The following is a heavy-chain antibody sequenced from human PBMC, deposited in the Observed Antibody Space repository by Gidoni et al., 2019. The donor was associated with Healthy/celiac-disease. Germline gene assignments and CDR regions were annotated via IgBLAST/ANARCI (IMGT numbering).Heavy chain of an antibody. CDR2: ISSSSSYI. CDR1: GFTFSSYS. J-gene: IGHJ4*02. D-gene: IGHD1-26*01. V-gene: IGHV3-21*01. Sequence: EVQLVASGGGLVKPGGSLRLACAAYGFTFSSYSMNGVRQAPGKGLEWVSSISSSSSYIYYGDSVKGRFTISRDNAKNSLYLQMNSLRAEDTAVYYCARRGGSYFDWGQGTLVTVSS. CDR3: ARRGGSYFD.